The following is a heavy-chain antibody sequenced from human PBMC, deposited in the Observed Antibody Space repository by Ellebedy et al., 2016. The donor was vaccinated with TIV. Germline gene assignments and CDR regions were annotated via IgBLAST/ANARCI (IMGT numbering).Heavy chain of an antibody. CDR3: ARDGFLY. CDR2: ISYDGSNK. D-gene: IGHD2/OR15-2a*01. CDR1: GFTFSSYW. Sequence: GESLKISXAASGFTFSSYWMHWVRQAPGKGLEWVAVISYDGSNKYYADSVKGRFTISRDNSKNTLYLQMNSLRAEDTAVYYCARDGFLYWGQGTLVTVSS. J-gene: IGHJ4*02. V-gene: IGHV3-30*03.